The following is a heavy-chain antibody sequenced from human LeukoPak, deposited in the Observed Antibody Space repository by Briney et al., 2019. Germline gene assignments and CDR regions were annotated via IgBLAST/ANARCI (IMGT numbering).Heavy chain of an antibody. Sequence: PGGSLRLSCAASGFTFSSYAMSWVRQAPGKGLEWVSYISSSSSTIYYADSVKGRFTISRDNAKNSLYLQMNSLRDKDTAVYYCAREGGHDYWGQGTLVTVSS. CDR3: AREGGHDY. CDR1: GFTFSSYA. V-gene: IGHV3-48*02. J-gene: IGHJ4*02. D-gene: IGHD3-16*01. CDR2: ISSSSSTI.